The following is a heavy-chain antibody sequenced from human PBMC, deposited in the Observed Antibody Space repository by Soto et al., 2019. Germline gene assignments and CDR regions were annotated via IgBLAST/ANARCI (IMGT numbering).Heavy chain of an antibody. CDR3: AGGFGSGHYDY. CDR2: IYHSGST. Sequence: QVQLQQSGPGLVKPSGTLSLTCDVSGVSISSSSWWSWVLQPPGKGLEWVGEIYHSGSTNYNPSLKSRVTISVDKSKNQSSLRLTSVTAADTAVYYCAGGFGSGHYDYWGQGSLVTVSS. V-gene: IGHV4-4*02. D-gene: IGHD3-10*01. CDR1: GVSISSSSW. J-gene: IGHJ4*02.